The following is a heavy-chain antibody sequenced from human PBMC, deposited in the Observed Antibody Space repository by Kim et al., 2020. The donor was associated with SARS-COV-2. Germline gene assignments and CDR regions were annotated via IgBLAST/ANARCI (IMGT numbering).Heavy chain of an antibody. CDR1: GYTFTSYT. CDR2: FNAVIPKT. CDR3: ALRGDNHYFDL. D-gene: IGHD3-10*01. V-gene: IGHV1-3*01. Sequence: ASVKVSCKTSGYTFTSYTLHWVRQAPGQRPEWMGWFNAVIPKTVSSQKFKDRVTFTVDTSASTAYMELSSLKSEDTAVYCCALRGDNHYFDLWGQGTLVTVSS. J-gene: IGHJ4*02.